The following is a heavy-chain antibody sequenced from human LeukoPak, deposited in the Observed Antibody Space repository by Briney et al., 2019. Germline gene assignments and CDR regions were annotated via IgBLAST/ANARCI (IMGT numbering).Heavy chain of an antibody. Sequence: PGGSLRLSCAAPGFTFSTYSMTWVRQAPGKGLEWVAVISYDGSNKYYADSVKGRFTISRDNSKNKLFLQMNSLRAEDTSVYYCAKDLGRSGWSDFDYWGQGTLVTVSS. CDR2: ISYDGSNK. J-gene: IGHJ4*02. D-gene: IGHD6-19*01. CDR1: GFTFSTYS. V-gene: IGHV3-30*18. CDR3: AKDLGRSGWSDFDY.